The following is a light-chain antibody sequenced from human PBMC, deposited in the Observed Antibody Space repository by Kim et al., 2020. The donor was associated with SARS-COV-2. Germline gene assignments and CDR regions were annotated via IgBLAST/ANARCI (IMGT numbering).Light chain of an antibody. V-gene: IGKV4-1*01. CDR1: QSVLNPSNNKNY. CDR2: WAS. Sequence: DIVMTQSPDSLAVSLGERATINCKSSQSVLNPSNNKNYLVWYQQKPGQPPKLLIYWASTRESGVPDRFSGGGSGTDFTLTISSLQAEDVAVYHCQQYYITPLTFGGGTKVDIK. CDR3: QQYYITPLT. J-gene: IGKJ4*01.